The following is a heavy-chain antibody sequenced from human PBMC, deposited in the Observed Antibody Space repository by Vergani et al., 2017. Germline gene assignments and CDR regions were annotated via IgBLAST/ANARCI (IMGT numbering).Heavy chain of an antibody. CDR3: ARGQSGSYYRYFEH. J-gene: IGHJ1*01. Sequence: QVQLLQSGPEVKKPGASVKVSCKASGYDFTNYGLGWVRQAPGQGLDWMGWISAYNGNTKYAQKFQGRVSVTTDTSTTTVYMELRRLTSDDTAVYYCARGQSGSYYRYFEHWGQGTLVIVSS. V-gene: IGHV1-18*01. CDR1: GYDFTNYG. D-gene: IGHD3-10*01. CDR2: ISAYNGNT.